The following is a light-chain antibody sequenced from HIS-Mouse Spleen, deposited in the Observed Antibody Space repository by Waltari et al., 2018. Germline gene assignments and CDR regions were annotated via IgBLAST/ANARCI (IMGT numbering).Light chain of an antibody. V-gene: IGKV3-11*01. CDR1: QSVISY. Sequence: EIVLTQSPATLSLSPGERATLSCRASQSVISYLAWYQQKPGQAPRLLIYDASNRATCIPARFIGSGSGADFTLTISSLEPEDFAVYYCQQYGSSPTWTFGQGTKVEIK. J-gene: IGKJ1*01. CDR3: QQYGSSPTWT. CDR2: DAS.